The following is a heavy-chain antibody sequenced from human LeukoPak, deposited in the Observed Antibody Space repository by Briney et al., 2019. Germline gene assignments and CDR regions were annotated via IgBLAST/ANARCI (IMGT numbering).Heavy chain of an antibody. CDR2: IRHDGSDK. V-gene: IGHV3-30*02. CDR3: VKDQPVAHY. J-gene: IGHJ4*02. D-gene: IGHD6-19*01. CDR1: GFSFNDFG. Sequence: PGGSLRLSCAASGFSFNDFGMHWVRQAPGKGLEWVTFIRHDGSDKFYIDSVKGRFTISRDMSKNTLYLQMTSLRPEDTAVYYCVKDQPVAHYWGPGTLVTVSS.